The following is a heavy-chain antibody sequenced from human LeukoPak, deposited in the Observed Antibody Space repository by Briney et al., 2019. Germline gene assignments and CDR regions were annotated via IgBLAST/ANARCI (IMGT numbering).Heavy chain of an antibody. V-gene: IGHV4-59*04. CDR3: ARGLRWDLTISGTSTFDY. J-gene: IGHJ4*02. Sequence: SETLSLTCTVSGGSISPFYWNWIRQPPGKGLEWIGSIYYSGSTYYRPSLKSRVTMSVDTSKNQFSLRLSSVTAADTAVYYCARGLRWDLTISGTSTFDYWGQGSQVTVSS. CDR1: GGSISPFY. D-gene: IGHD1-26*01. CDR2: IYYSGST.